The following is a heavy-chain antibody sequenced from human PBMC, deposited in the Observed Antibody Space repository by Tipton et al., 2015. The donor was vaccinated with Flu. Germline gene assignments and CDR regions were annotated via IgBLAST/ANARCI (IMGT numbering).Heavy chain of an antibody. D-gene: IGHD3-22*01. J-gene: IGHJ4*02. CDR1: GGSFTDYY. Sequence: GLVKPSETLSLTCAVYGGSFTDYYWSWIRQPPGKGLEWIGGINHSGSSNYNPSLKSRVTISVDTSKNQFSLTLSSVTAADTAVYYCARLRSSGRAFDYWGQGTLVTVSS. V-gene: IGHV4-34*01. CDR2: INHSGSS. CDR3: ARLRSSGRAFDY.